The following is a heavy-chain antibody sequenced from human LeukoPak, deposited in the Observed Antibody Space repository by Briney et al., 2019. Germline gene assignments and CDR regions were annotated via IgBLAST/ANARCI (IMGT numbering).Heavy chain of an antibody. Sequence: GGSLRLSCAASGFTFTSYAMSWVRQAPGKGLEWVSAISGGSGDKFYADSVKGRFTISRDNSRNTLYVQMNSLRAEDTAEYYRATHYYDSSGYYYALEHWGQGTLVTVSS. D-gene: IGHD3-22*01. J-gene: IGHJ1*01. CDR3: ATHYYDSSGYYYALEH. V-gene: IGHV3-23*01. CDR2: ISGGSGDK. CDR1: GFTFTSYA.